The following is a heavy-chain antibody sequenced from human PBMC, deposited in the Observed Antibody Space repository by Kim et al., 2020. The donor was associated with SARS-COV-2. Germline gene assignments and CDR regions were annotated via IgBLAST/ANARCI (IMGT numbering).Heavy chain of an antibody. D-gene: IGHD6-13*01. Sequence: GGSLRLSCAASGFTFSSYWMSWVRQAPGKGLEWVANIKQDGSEKYYVDSVKGRFTISRDNAKNSLYLQMNSLRAEDTAVYYCARGQRGYSSSWYRGRTIENWFDPWGQGTLVTVSS. CDR3: ARGQRGYSSSWYRGRTIENWFDP. CDR1: GFTFSSYW. V-gene: IGHV3-7*01. CDR2: IKQDGSEK. J-gene: IGHJ5*02.